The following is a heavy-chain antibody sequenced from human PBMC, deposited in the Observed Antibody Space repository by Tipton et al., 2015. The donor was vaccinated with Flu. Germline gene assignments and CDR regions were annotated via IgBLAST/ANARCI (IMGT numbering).Heavy chain of an antibody. J-gene: IGHJ4*02. Sequence: TLSLTCDVSGSSISSDHYWGWIRQPPGKGLEWIGSISHSGSTYYNPSLKSRVTISIDTFKNQFSLKLSSVTAADTAVYYCATTTYYYGSGSHDYWGQGTLVTVSS. CDR2: ISHSGST. D-gene: IGHD3-10*01. CDR3: ATTTYYYGSGSHDY. V-gene: IGHV4-38-2*01. CDR1: GSSISSDHY.